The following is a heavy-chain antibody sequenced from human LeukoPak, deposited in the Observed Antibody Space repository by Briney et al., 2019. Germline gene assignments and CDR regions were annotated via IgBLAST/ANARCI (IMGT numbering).Heavy chain of an antibody. CDR3: ARDRSSGTRGPPYYYYYMDV. D-gene: IGHD3-10*01. CDR2: INPNSGGT. J-gene: IGHJ6*03. CDR1: GYTFSGYY. Sequence: ASVKVSCKASGYTFSGYYMNWVRQAPGQRLEWMGWINPNSGGTNYAQKFQGRVTMTRDTSISTAYMELSRLRSDDTAVYYCARDRSSGTRGPPYYYYYMDVWGKGTTVTVSS. V-gene: IGHV1-2*02.